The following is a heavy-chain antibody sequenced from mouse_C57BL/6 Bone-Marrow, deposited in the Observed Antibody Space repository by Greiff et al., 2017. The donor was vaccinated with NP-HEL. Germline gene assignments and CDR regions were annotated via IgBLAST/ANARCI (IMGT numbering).Heavy chain of an antibody. CDR1: GFSFNTYA. J-gene: IGHJ3*01. Sequence: EVQLQESGGGLVQPKGSLKLSCAASGFSFNTYAMNWVRQAPGKGLEWVARIRSKSNNYATYYADSVKDRFTISRDDSESMLYLQMNNLKTEDTAMYYCVRHSLYYSGWCAYWGQGTLVTVSA. CDR2: IRSKSNNYAT. V-gene: IGHV10-1*01. CDR3: VRHSLYYSGWCAY. D-gene: IGHD6-5*01.